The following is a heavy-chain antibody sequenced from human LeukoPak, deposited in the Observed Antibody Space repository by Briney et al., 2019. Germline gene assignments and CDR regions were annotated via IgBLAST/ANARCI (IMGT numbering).Heavy chain of an antibody. V-gene: IGHV3-7*01. CDR1: GFTSGTYW. J-gene: IGHJ4*02. CDR3: ARDRGSSGWYEFDY. D-gene: IGHD6-19*01. Sequence: GGSLRLSCAASGFTSGTYWMSWVRQAPGKGLQWVANIKQDGSEKYYVDSVRGRFTISRDDAKNSLYLQMNSLRAEDTAVYYCARDRGSSGWYEFDYWGQGTLVTVSS. CDR2: IKQDGSEK.